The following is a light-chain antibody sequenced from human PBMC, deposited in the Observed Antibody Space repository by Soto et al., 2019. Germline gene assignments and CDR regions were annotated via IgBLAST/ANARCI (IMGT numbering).Light chain of an antibody. CDR2: VTS. CDR3: KQYNNWPLT. CDR1: QSVSSS. V-gene: IGKV3-15*01. Sequence: VITQSPGTLSLSPWERATLSCSDSQSVSSSLAWYQQKPGQAPRLLIYVTSTRANGLPARFSGSGSGTEFTLTISSLQSEDFAVYYCKQYNNWPLTFGGGTKVDIK. J-gene: IGKJ4*01.